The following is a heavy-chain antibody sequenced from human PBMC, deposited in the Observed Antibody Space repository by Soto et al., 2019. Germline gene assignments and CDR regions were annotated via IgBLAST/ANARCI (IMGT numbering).Heavy chain of an antibody. J-gene: IGHJ6*02. D-gene: IGHD6-13*01. CDR2: LNPNSGGT. CDR3: ARDFRSFLGSSWSHVMDV. CDR1: GYTFTGYY. Sequence: QLQLVQSGAAVKKPGASVKVSCKAPGYTFTGYYMHWARQAPGKGLVWIGWLNPNSGGTNHAETFQGWVTMTRDTSISTAYRELSRLRSDDTAVYYCARDFRSFLGSSWSHVMDVWGQGSTVT. V-gene: IGHV1-2*04.